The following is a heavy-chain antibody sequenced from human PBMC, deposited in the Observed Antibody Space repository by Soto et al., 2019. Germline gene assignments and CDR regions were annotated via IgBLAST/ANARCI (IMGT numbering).Heavy chain of an antibody. V-gene: IGHV3-30-3*01. Sequence: QVQLVESGGGVVQPGRSLRLSCAASEFTFSSYAMHWVRQAPGTGLVWVAVISYDGSNKYYADSVSGRFTISSDNSKNTLDLQRNSLRDDDTAVYYGARGTCYYDSRTGDAFDIWGQGTMFTVSS. J-gene: IGHJ3*02. CDR1: EFTFSSYA. CDR2: ISYDGSNK. D-gene: IGHD3-22*01. CDR3: ARGTCYYDSRTGDAFDI.